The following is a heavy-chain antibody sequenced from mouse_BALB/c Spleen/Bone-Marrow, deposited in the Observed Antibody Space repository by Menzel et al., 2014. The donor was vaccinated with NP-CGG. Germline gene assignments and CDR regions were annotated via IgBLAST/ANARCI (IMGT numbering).Heavy chain of an antibody. Sequence: VQLQQSGAELVEPGASVKLSCKASGYTFTSYWMHWVKQRPGQGLEWIGEINPSNGRTNYNEKFKSKATLTVDKSSSTAYMQLSSLTSEDSAVYYCAGGTFDYWGQGTTLTVSS. J-gene: IGHJ2*01. V-gene: IGHV1S81*02. CDR1: GYTFTSYW. CDR3: AGGTFDY. CDR2: INPSNGRT.